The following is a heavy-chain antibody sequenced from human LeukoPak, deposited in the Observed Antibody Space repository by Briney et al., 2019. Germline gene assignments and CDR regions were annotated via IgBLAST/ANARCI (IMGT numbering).Heavy chain of an antibody. D-gene: IGHD2-2*02. CDR1: GFTFGDYY. CDR3: ARYPLQYYYYFLDV. J-gene: IGHJ6*04. V-gene: IGHV3-11*01. Sequence: GGSLRLSCTASGFTFGDYYMTWIRQAPGEGLDCLSYINGDGTTIHYAESVKGRFTISRDNGKKSVYLHINSLRAEDTAVYYCARYPLQYYYYFLDVWGKGTTVTVSS. CDR2: INGDGTTI.